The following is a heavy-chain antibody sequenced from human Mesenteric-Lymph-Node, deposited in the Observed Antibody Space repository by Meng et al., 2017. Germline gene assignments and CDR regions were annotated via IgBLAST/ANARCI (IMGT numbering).Heavy chain of an antibody. CDR3: ARGRGNQPLFDF. D-gene: IGHD2/OR15-2a*01. CDR2: LIPVLNKA. CDR1: GGSFSTYT. J-gene: IGHJ4*02. V-gene: IGHV1-69*10. Sequence: QVQLVQSGAEVKKPGSSVKVACKTSGGSFSTYTFSWVRQAPGQGLEWMGCLIPVLNKAKSAPRFQDRVTFTADETTTTAYMELSSLTFEDTAVYFCARGRGNQPLFDFWGQGTLVTVSS.